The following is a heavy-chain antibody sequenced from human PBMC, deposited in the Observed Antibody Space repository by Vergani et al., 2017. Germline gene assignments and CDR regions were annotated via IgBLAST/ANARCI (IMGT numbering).Heavy chain of an antibody. J-gene: IGHJ6*02. CDR3: AKGGALGYCSSTSCYTQIAYYYYGMDV. CDR2: ISGSGGIT. D-gene: IGHD2-2*02. CDR1: GFTFSSYA. Sequence: EVQLLESGGGLVQPGGSLRLSCAASGFTFSSYAMSWVRQAPGMGLEWVSAISGSGGITYYSDSVKGRFTISRDNSKNTLYLQMNSLRAEDTDVYYWAKGGALGYCSSTSCYTQIAYYYYGMDVWGQGTTVTVSS. V-gene: IGHV3-23*01.